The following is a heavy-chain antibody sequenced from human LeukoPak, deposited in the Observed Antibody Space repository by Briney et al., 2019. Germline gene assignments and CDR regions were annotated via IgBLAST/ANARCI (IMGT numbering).Heavy chain of an antibody. CDR2: ISGSGGST. V-gene: IGHV3-23*01. J-gene: IGHJ4*02. CDR1: GFAFSSYA. CDR3: AKDYGSGSYYNGGY. D-gene: IGHD3-10*01. Sequence: GGSLRLSCVASGFAFSSYAMSWVRQAPGKGLEWVSAISGSGGSTYYADSVKGRFTISRDNSKNTLYLQMNSLRAEDTAVYYCAKDYGSGSYYNGGYWGQGTLVTVSS.